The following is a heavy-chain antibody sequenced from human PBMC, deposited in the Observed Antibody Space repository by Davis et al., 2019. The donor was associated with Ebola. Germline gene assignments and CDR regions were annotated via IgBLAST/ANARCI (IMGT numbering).Heavy chain of an antibody. V-gene: IGHV3-48*02. CDR2: ISGGYT. Sequence: GESLKISCAASGFSFTSYSMNWVRQAPGKGLEWVAYISGGYTYYAESVKGRFIISRDSAKDSLYLHMDSLRDDDTAVYYCARVYNWGFDFWGQGTLVTVSS. CDR1: GFSFTSYS. CDR3: ARVYNWGFDF. J-gene: IGHJ4*02. D-gene: IGHD1-20*01.